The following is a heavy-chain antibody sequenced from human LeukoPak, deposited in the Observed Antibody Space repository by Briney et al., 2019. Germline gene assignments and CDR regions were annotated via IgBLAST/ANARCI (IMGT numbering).Heavy chain of an antibody. D-gene: IGHD2-2*01. CDR2: IKSKSDGGTT. Sequence: GGSLRLSCAASGFTFTEAWMSWVRQAPGKGLEWVGRIKSKSDGGTTDFAAPVRGRFSITRDDSRNTVYLQMSSLNTEDTAVYYCSTVVIGYCASSSCYAGDYWGQGALVTVSS. CDR3: STVVIGYCASSSCYAGDY. CDR1: GFTFTEAW. J-gene: IGHJ4*02. V-gene: IGHV3-15*01.